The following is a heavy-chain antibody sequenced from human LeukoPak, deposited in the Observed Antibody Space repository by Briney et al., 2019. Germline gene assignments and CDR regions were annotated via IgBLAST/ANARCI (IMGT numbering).Heavy chain of an antibody. CDR3: AKDSGSYGGMGYFDY. Sequence: SGGSLRLSCAASGFTFSTYATSWVRQAPGKGLEWVSTISDRGCSTYYADSVKGRFTISRDHYKNTLYLQMNSLRAGDTAVYYCAKDSGSYGGMGYFDYWGPGTLVTVSS. J-gene: IGHJ4*02. V-gene: IGHV3-23*01. CDR1: GFTFSTYA. CDR2: ISDRGCST. D-gene: IGHD1-26*01.